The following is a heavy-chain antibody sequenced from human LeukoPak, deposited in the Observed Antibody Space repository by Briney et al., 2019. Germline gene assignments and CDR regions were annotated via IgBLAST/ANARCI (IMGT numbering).Heavy chain of an antibody. V-gene: IGHV4-34*01. D-gene: IGHD5-18*01. Sequence: SETLSLTCAVYGGSFSGYYWSWIRQPPGKGLEWIGEINHSGSTNYNRSLKSRVTISVDTSKNQFSLKLSSVTAADTAVYYCARGRGYSYGYHYYYGMDVWGQGTTVTVSS. CDR3: ARGRGYSYGYHYYYGMDV. J-gene: IGHJ6*02. CDR2: INHSGST. CDR1: GGSFSGYY.